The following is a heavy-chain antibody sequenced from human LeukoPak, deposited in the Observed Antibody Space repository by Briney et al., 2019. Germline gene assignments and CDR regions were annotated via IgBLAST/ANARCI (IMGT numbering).Heavy chain of an antibody. CDR2: ISSSGGST. CDR1: GFTFSSYA. J-gene: IGHJ4*02. V-gene: IGHV3-23*01. CDR3: AKRLAFVVVPAAPLDY. D-gene: IGHD2-2*01. Sequence: QPGGSLRLSCAASGFTFSSYAMSWVRQAPGKGLERVSVISSSGGSTSYADSVKGRFTISRDNSKNTMYLQMNSLRAEGTAVYYCAKRLAFVVVPAAPLDYWGQGTLVTVSS.